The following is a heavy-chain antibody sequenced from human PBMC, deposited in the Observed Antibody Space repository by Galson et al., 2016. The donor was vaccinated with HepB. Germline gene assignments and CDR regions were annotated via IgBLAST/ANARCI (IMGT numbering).Heavy chain of an antibody. CDR3: SRGGDESKIGHC. Sequence: LSLTCSGTGDYVDSGLYYWSWIRQPPGKGLEWLGSIHPSGSSFYNPSLGSRPTISLDASKNQFSLTLSSVTAADTAVYYCSRGGDESKIGHCWGQGSLVTVSS. J-gene: IGHJ4*02. D-gene: IGHD3/OR15-3a*01. CDR1: GDYVDSGLYY. CDR2: IHPSGSS. V-gene: IGHV4-30-4*01.